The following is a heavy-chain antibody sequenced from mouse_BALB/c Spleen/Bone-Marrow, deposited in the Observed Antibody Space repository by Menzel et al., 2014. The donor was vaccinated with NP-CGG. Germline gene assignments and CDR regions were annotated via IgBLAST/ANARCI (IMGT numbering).Heavy chain of an antibody. CDR1: GFDFSRYW. CDR2: INPESSTI. V-gene: IGHV4-1*02. CDR3: TRRTYYGLSDY. D-gene: IGHD1-2*01. J-gene: IGHJ2*01. Sequence: EVQRVESGGGLVQPGGSLKLPCTASGFDFSRYWMSWVRQAPGKGLQWIGEINPESSTINYTPSLKDKFIISRDNAKNTLYLQMSKVRSEDTALYYCTRRTYYGLSDYWGQGTTLTVSS.